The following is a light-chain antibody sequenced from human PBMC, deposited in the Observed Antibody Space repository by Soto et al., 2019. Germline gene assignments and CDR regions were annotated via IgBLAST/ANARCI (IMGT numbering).Light chain of an antibody. J-gene: IGKJ1*01. Sequence: DIQMTQSPSTLSASVGDRVTITCRASQRISSWLAWYQQKPGKAPKLLIYKASSLESGVPSRFSGSGSGTEFTLTISSLQPDDFATYYCHHYNTYPWTFGQGTKVEIK. V-gene: IGKV1-5*03. CDR1: QRISSW. CDR2: KAS. CDR3: HHYNTYPWT.